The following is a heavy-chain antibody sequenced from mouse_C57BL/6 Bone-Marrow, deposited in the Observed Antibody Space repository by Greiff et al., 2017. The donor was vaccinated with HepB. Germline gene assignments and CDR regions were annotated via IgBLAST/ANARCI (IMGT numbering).Heavy chain of an antibody. V-gene: IGHV1-64*01. D-gene: IGHD1-1*01. CDR2: IHPNSGST. Sequence: LQQPGAELVKPGASVKLSCKASGYTFTSYWMHWVKQRPGQGLEWIGMIHPNSGSTNYNEKFKSKATLTVDKSSSTAYMQLSSLTSEDSAVYYCARRNYGSSLYWYFDVWGTGTTVTVSS. CDR1: GYTFTSYW. CDR3: ARRNYGSSLYWYFDV. J-gene: IGHJ1*03.